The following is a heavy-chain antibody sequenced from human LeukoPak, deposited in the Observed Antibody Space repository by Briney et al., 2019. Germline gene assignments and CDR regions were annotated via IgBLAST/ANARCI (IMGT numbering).Heavy chain of an antibody. CDR3: ARHSSSWSYYYYYMDV. V-gene: IGHV3-7*01. J-gene: IGHJ6*03. Sequence: GGSLRLSCAASGFTFSSYWMSWVRQAPGKGLEWVANIKQDGSEKYYVDSVKGRFTISRDNAKNSLYLQMNSLRAEDTAVYYSARHSSSWSYYYYYMDVWGKGTTVTVSS. CDR2: IKQDGSEK. D-gene: IGHD6-13*01. CDR1: GFTFSSYW.